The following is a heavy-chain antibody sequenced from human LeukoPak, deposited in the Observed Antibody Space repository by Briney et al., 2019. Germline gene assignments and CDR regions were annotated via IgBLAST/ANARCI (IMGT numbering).Heavy chain of an antibody. CDR1: GGSISSYY. CDR2: IYYSGST. J-gene: IGHJ6*03. CDR3: ARDLYCSSTSCHHYYYYMDV. Sequence: SETLSLTCTVSGGSISSYYWSWIRQPPGKGLEWIGYIYYSGSTNYNPSLKSRVTISVDTSKNQFSLKLSSVTAADTAVYYCARDLYCSSTSCHHYYYYMDVWGKGTTVTVSS. D-gene: IGHD2-2*01. V-gene: IGHV4-59*12.